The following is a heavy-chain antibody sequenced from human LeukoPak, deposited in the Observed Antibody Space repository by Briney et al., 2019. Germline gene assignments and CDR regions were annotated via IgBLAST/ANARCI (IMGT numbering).Heavy chain of an antibody. CDR1: GFTFSGYW. V-gene: IGHV3-7*05. J-gene: IGHJ4*02. CDR3: ARNRDGYKALEFDY. D-gene: IGHD5-24*01. Sequence: GGSQRLLCAASGFTFSGYWMTWARHAPGKGLEWVANIKQDGSEKYYVDSVKGRFTTSRDNAKNSLYLQMNSLRAEDTAVYYCARNRDGYKALEFDYWGQGTLVTVSS. CDR2: IKQDGSEK.